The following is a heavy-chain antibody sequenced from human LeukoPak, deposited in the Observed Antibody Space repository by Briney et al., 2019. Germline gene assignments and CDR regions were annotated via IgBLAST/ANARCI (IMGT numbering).Heavy chain of an antibody. D-gene: IGHD3-10*01. Sequence: GGSLRLSCAASGFTFSSYSMNWVRQAPGQGLEWGSHISSSISTGSYADSLKGRFTLSRDNAKNSLYLHLNNLRSEDTAVYYCARGVGVNGGAFDPWGQGTMVIVSS. J-gene: IGHJ3*01. CDR2: ISSSISTG. V-gene: IGHV3-48*01. CDR3: ARGVGVNGGAFDP. CDR1: GFTFSSYS.